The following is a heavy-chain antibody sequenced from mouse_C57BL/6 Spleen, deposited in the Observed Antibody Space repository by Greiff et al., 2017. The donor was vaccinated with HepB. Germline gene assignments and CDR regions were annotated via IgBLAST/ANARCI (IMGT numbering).Heavy chain of an antibody. CDR1: GYTFTSYW. J-gene: IGHJ3*01. D-gene: IGHD1-1*01. Sequence: QVHVKQPGAELVMPGASVKLSCKASGYTFTSYWMHWVKQRPGQGLEWIGEIDPSDSYTNYNQKFKGKSTLTVDKSSSTAYMQLSSLTSEDSAVYYCARRGTLRPGAYGSSYWFAYWGQGTLVTVSA. V-gene: IGHV1-69*01. CDR2: IDPSDSYT. CDR3: ARRGTLRPGAYGSSYWFAY.